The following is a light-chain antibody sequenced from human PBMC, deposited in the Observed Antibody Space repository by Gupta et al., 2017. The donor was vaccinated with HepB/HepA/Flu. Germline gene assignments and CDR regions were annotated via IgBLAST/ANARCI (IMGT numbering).Light chain of an antibody. CDR2: GVS. CDR1: SSDVGSYNY. CDR3: SSYTSSGAWV. J-gene: IGLJ3*02. V-gene: IGLV2-14*01. Sequence: QSALTQPASVSGSRGQSITISCTGTSSDVGSYNYVSWYLQYPGKAPKLIFYGVSKRSAGVSNRFSASKSGNTASPTISRRQADDEADYYCSSYTSSGAWVFGGGTKLTVL.